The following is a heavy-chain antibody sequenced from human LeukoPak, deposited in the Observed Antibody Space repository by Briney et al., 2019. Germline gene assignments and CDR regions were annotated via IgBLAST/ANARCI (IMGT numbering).Heavy chain of an antibody. CDR2: ISSSSSTI. CDR1: GFTFSSYS. V-gene: IGHV3-48*04. D-gene: IGHD6-19*01. CDR3: ASSSGWYGAFDY. Sequence: GGALRLSCAASGFTFSSYSMNWVRQAPGKGREWVSYISSSSSTIYYADSVKGRFTISRDNAKNSLYLQMNSLRAEDTAVYYCASSSGWYGAFDYWGQGTLVTVSS. J-gene: IGHJ4*02.